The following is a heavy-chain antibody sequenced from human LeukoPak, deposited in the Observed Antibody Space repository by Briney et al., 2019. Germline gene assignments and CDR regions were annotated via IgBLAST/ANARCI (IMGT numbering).Heavy chain of an antibody. J-gene: IGHJ4*02. Sequence: GGSLRLSCAASGFTFSSYAMHWVRQAPGKGLEYVSAISSNGGSTYYANSVKGRFTIYRDNSKNTLYLQMGSLRAEDMAVYYCARDRTDGVVTAIRYYFDYWGQGTLVTVSS. V-gene: IGHV3-64*01. CDR2: ISSNGGST. CDR3: ARDRTDGVVTAIRYYFDY. D-gene: IGHD2-21*02. CDR1: GFTFSSYA.